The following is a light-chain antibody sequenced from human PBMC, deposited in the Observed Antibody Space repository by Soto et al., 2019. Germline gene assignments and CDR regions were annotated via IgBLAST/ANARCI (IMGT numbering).Light chain of an antibody. Sequence: DIQLTQSPSSLSASVGDRVTITCRASQSISNSLNWYQQKPGKAPNLLIYGTSDLQSGVPSRFSGSGSGTEFNLTISSLQRDDFATYYCQQSHSSSWTFGQGTKVEIK. CDR3: QQSHSSSWT. J-gene: IGKJ1*01. V-gene: IGKV1-39*01. CDR2: GTS. CDR1: QSISNS.